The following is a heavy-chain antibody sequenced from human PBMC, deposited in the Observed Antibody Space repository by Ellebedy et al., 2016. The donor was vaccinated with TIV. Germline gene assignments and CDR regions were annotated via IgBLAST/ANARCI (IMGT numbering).Heavy chain of an antibody. CDR3: AVVQLERRPPGAPSGVGYYYYGMDV. Sequence: ASVKVSXXASGGTFSSYAISWVRQAPGQGLEWMGGIIPIFGTANYAQKFQGRVTITADESTSTAYMELSSLRSEDTAVYYCAVVQLERRPPGAPSGVGYYYYGMDVWGQGTTVTVSS. CDR2: IIPIFGTA. D-gene: IGHD1-1*01. CDR1: GGTFSSYA. J-gene: IGHJ6*02. V-gene: IGHV1-69*13.